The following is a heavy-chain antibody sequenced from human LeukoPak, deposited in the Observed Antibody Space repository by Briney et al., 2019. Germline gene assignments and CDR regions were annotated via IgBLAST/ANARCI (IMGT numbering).Heavy chain of an antibody. J-gene: IGHJ4*02. D-gene: IGHD6-19*01. CDR1: GFTFSSYG. CDR3: ASTAGYTSGWYL. Sequence: GGSLRLSCAASGFTFSSYGMHWVRQAPGKGLEWVAFIRYDGSNKYYADSVKGRFTISRDNSKNTLYLQMNSLRAEDTAVYYCASTAGYTSGWYLWGQGTLVTVSS. CDR2: IRYDGSNK. V-gene: IGHV3-30*02.